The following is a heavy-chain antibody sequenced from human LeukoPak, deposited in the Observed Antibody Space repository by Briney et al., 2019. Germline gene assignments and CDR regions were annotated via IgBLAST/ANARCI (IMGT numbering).Heavy chain of an antibody. Sequence: PSETLSLTCTVSGGSISSSSYYWGWIRQPPGKGLEWIGSIYYSGSTYYDPSLKSRVTISVDTSKNHFSLKLSSVTAADTAVYYCARHWLGDFRYWGQGTLVTVSS. D-gene: IGHD3-3*01. V-gene: IGHV4-39*01. CDR2: IYYSGST. CDR1: GGSISSSSYY. J-gene: IGHJ4*02. CDR3: ARHWLGDFRY.